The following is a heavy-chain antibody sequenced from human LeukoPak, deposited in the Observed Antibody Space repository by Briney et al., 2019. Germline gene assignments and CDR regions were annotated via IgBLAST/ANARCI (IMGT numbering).Heavy chain of an antibody. D-gene: IGHD6-19*01. V-gene: IGHV3-74*01. Sequence: GGSLRLSCAASGFTFSSYWMHGVRQAPGKVLVWDSRINSDGSSTSYEDSVKGRFTISRDNAKNTLYLQMNSLRAEDTAVYYCARGPAGGGTDIDYWGQGTVVTVSS. CDR3: ARGPAGGGTDIDY. CDR1: GFTFSSYW. J-gene: IGHJ4*02. CDR2: INSDGSST.